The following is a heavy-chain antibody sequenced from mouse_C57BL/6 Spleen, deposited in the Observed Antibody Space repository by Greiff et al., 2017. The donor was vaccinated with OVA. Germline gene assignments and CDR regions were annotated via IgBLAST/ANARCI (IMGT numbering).Heavy chain of an antibody. CDR2: ILPGGGST. Sequence: VQLQQSGAELMKPGASVKLSCKATGYTFTGYWIAWVKQSPGNGLEWIGEILPGGGSTNYNEKFKGKATFTADTSSNTAYMQLSSLTTEDSAIYYCARNWDYFDYWGQGTTLTVSS. J-gene: IGHJ2*01. CDR1: GYTFTGYW. D-gene: IGHD4-1*01. CDR3: ARNWDYFDY. V-gene: IGHV1-9*01.